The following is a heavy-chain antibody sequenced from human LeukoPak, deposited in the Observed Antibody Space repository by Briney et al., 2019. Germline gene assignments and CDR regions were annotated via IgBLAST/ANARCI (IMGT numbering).Heavy chain of an antibody. CDR1: GGSISSYY. CDR3: ARDSGTTGEVKFDP. Sequence: SQSLSLTRTVSGGSISSYYWSWIRQPAGNGLEWIGRIYSSGSTDYNPSLKSRVTMSVDTSKNKFSLKLSFVTADDTAVYYCARDSGTTGEVKFDPWGQGTMVTVSS. D-gene: IGHD3-10*01. CDR2: IYSSGST. J-gene: IGHJ5*02. V-gene: IGHV4-4*07.